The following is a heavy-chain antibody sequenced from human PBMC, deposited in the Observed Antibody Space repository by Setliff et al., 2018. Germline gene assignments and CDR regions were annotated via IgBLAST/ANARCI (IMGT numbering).Heavy chain of an antibody. D-gene: IGHD6-19*01. CDR3: ARGNSRSSVWYVVPHFDY. Sequence: PSETLSLTCTVSGGSISTYYWSWIRQTPVKGLEWIGYVYYSGTTNYNPLFKSRVTISVDTSKNQFSLRLKSVTAADTAVYYCARGNSRSSVWYVVPHFDYWGQGTLVTVSS. CDR1: GGSISTYY. V-gene: IGHV4-59*08. CDR2: VYYSGTT. J-gene: IGHJ4*02.